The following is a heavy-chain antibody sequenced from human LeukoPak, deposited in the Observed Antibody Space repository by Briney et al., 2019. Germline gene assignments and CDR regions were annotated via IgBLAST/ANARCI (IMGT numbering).Heavy chain of an antibody. V-gene: IGHV4-31*03. D-gene: IGHD6-6*01. CDR1: RGSISSGAYY. CDR3: ARSSSSPRLDY. CDR2: IYHSGST. Sequence: PSQTLSLTCTVSRGSISSGAYYWSWIRQHPGKGLGWLGYIYHSGSTYYNPSLESRISISLDTSKNQFSLKLSSVTAADTAVYYCARSSSSPRLDYWGQGTLVTVSS. J-gene: IGHJ4*02.